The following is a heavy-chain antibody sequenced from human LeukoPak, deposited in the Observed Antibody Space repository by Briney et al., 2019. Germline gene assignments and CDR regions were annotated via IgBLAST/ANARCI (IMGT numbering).Heavy chain of an antibody. CDR1: GFTFSSYA. Sequence: GGSLRLSCAASGFTFSSYAMHWVRQAPGKGLEWVAVISYDGSNKYYADSVKGRFTISRDNSKNTLYLQMNSLRAEDTAVYYCARGAIGVVPAAFDYWAREPWSPSPQ. CDR3: ARGAIGVVPAAFDY. CDR2: ISYDGSNK. J-gene: IGHJ4*02. V-gene: IGHV3-30*04. D-gene: IGHD2-2*01.